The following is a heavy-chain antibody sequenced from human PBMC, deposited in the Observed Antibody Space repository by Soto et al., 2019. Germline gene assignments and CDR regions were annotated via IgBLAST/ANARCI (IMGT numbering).Heavy chain of an antibody. CDR3: ARDRSSSWPEDYYGMDV. J-gene: IGHJ6*02. Sequence: QVQLVESGGGVVQPGRSLRLSCAASGFTFSSYAMHWVRQAPGKGLEWVAVISYDGSNKYYADSVKGRFTISRDNSKNTLYLQMNSLRAEDTAVYYCARDRSSSWPEDYYGMDVWGQGTTVTVSS. CDR1: GFTFSSYA. CDR2: ISYDGSNK. D-gene: IGHD6-13*01. V-gene: IGHV3-30-3*01.